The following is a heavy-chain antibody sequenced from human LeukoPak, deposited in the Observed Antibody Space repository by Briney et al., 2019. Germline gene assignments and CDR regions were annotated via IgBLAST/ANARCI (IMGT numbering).Heavy chain of an antibody. D-gene: IGHD2-8*01. V-gene: IGHV3-33*01. Sequence: GRSLILSCAASGFTFSGFGMHWVRQAPGKGLEWVSIIWYDGSHKYYSDSVKGRFTISRDNSKNTLYLQMNTLRAEDTAVYYCARDTSAYCTNGVCYLDAFDIWGQGTMVTVSS. CDR3: ARDTSAYCTNGVCYLDAFDI. CDR1: GFTFSGFG. J-gene: IGHJ3*02. CDR2: IWYDGSHK.